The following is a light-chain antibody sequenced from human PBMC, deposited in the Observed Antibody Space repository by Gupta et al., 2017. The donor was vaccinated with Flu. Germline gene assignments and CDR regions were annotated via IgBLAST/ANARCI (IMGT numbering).Light chain of an antibody. Sequence: SYELTQPLSVSVAPGQTARITCGGNNIGNKNVHWYQQKSGQAPVLVIYRDTNRPSGIPERFFGSNSGNTATLTISRAQAGDEADYYCQVWDTYTVIFGGGTKLTVL. J-gene: IGLJ2*01. CDR1: NIGNKN. CDR2: RDT. V-gene: IGLV3-9*01. CDR3: QVWDTYTVI.